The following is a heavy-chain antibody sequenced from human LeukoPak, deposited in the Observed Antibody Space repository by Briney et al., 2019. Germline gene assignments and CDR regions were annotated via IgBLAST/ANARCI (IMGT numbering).Heavy chain of an antibody. J-gene: IGHJ3*02. D-gene: IGHD6-13*01. CDR2: IYHSGST. CDR3: ARSTGYSSSWIDAFDI. Sequence: SQTLSLTCAVSGGSVSSGGYSWSWIRQPPGKGLEWIGYIYHSGSTYYNPSLKSRVTISVDRSKNQFSLKLSSVTAADTVVYYCARSTGYSSSWIDAFDIWGQGTMVTVSS. V-gene: IGHV4-30-2*01. CDR1: GGSVSSGGYS.